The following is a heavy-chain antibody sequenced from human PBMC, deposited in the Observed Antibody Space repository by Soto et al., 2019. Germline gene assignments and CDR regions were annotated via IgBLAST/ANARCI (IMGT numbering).Heavy chain of an antibody. CDR1: GFTFRTYT. J-gene: IGHJ6*02. D-gene: IGHD2-15*01. CDR2: IRGFSPYT. V-gene: IGHV3-21*01. CDR3: ARDRGYDAHDYYYNAMDV. Sequence: SLRLSCISSGFTFRTYTMNWVRQAPGKGLEWVSGIRGFSPYTFYAESVKGRFTISRDNAKNSLYLQMYSLRAEDTAVYYCARDRGYDAHDYYYNAMDVWGQGTTVTVSS.